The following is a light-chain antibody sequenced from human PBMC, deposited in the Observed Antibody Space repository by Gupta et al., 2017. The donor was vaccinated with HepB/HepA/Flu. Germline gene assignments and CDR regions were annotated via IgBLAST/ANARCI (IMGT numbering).Light chain of an antibody. CDR1: SSNIGSNS. CDR3: AAWDDRLSGRV. J-gene: IGLJ3*02. CDR2: VNN. Sequence: SVLNQPPSASRTPGQRVTIDWSGGSSNIGSNSVNWYLQVPGTAPKLLIYVNNQRPSGVPDRFAGSKSGTAASLAISGLQSEDEADYYCAAWDDRLSGRVFGGGTKLTVL. V-gene: IGLV1-44*01.